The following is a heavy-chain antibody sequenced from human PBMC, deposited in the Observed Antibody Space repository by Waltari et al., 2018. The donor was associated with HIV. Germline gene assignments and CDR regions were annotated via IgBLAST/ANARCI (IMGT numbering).Heavy chain of an antibody. Sequence: EVQLVESGGGLVQPGRSLRLSCAASGFTFDDYAMHWVRQAPGKGLEWVSGISWNSGSTGYADSVKGRFTISRDNAKNSLYLQMNSLRAEDTALYYCAKVLWESSGWYEVFDYWGQGTLVTVSS. D-gene: IGHD6-19*01. J-gene: IGHJ4*02. CDR3: AKVLWESSGWYEVFDY. CDR2: ISWNSGST. CDR1: GFTFDDYA. V-gene: IGHV3-9*01.